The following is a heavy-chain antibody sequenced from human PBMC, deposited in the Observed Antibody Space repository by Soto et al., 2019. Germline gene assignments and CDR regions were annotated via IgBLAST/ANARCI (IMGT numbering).Heavy chain of an antibody. CDR3: ARDLEVLRYFDWLLHYYGMDV. V-gene: IGHV3-21*01. J-gene: IGHJ6*02. D-gene: IGHD3-9*01. Sequence: GGSLRLSCAVSGFTVSNIYMSWVRQAPGKALECVSSISSSSSYIYYADSVKGRFTISRDNAKNSLYLQMNSLRAEDTAVYYCARDLEVLRYFDWLLHYYGMDVWGQGTTVTVSS. CDR1: GFTVSNIY. CDR2: ISSSSSYI.